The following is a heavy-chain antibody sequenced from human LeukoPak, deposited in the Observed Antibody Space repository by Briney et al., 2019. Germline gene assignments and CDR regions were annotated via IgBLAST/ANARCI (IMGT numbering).Heavy chain of an antibody. CDR3: AGLYNWNHQDYDAMDV. V-gene: IGHV1-2*02. J-gene: IGHJ6*02. Sequence: ASVKVSCKASGYTLTGYYMHWVRQAPGQGLEWMGWINPNSGDTNYAQKFQGRVTMTRDTSISTAYMELSRLRSDDTAVYYCAGLYNWNHQDYDAMDVWGQGTTVTVSS. CDR2: INPNSGDT. CDR1: GYTLTGYY. D-gene: IGHD1-20*01.